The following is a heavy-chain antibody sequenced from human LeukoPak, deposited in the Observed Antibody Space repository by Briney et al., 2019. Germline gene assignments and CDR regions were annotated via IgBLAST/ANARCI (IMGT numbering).Heavy chain of an antibody. V-gene: IGHV3-9*01. CDR1: GFTFNNGP. J-gene: IGHJ4*02. D-gene: IGHD6-19*01. CDR2: ISWNSGSI. CDR3: AKDNRRHYTSGPNPDSLH. Sequence: GGSLRLSCAASGFTFNNGPMSWVRQPPGKGLEWVSGISWNSGSIDYADSVKGRFTISRDSAKNSLYLQMNSLRVEDTAFYYCAKDNRRHYTSGPNPDSLHWGQGALVTVSS.